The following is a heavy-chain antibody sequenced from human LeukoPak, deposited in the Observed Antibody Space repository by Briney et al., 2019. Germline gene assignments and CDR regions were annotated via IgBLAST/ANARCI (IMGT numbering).Heavy chain of an antibody. V-gene: IGHV4-34*09. CDR1: GGSFSGYY. CDR2: INHSGST. Sequence: PSETLSLTCAVYGGSFSGYYWSWIRQPPGKGLEWIGEINHSGSTNYNPSLKSRVTISVDTSKNQFSLKLSSVTAADTAVYYCARGNVVPAAIGFSDWFDPWGQGTLVTVSS. J-gene: IGHJ5*02. CDR3: ARGNVVPAAIGFSDWFDP. D-gene: IGHD2-2*01.